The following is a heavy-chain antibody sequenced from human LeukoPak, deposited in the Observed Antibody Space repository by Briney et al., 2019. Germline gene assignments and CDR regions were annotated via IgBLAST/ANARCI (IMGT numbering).Heavy chain of an antibody. D-gene: IGHD6-19*01. J-gene: IGHJ4*02. CDR3: AREIAVADSGFDY. CDR2: INPSGGST. V-gene: IGHV1-46*01. CDR1: GGTFSSYA. Sequence: GASVTVSCTASGGTFSSYAISWVRQAPGQGLEWMGIINPSGGSTSYAQKFQGRVTMTRDTSTSTVYMELSSLRSEDTAVYHCAREIAVADSGFDYWGQGTLVTVSS.